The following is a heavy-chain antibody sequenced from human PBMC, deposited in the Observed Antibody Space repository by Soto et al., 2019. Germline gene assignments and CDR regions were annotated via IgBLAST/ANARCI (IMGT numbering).Heavy chain of an antibody. V-gene: IGHV1-46*01. CDR3: ARDAGTTGSYSRY. CDR1: GYTFTSYF. Sequence: QVQLVQSGAEVKKPGASVKVLCKASGYTFTSYFIHWVRQAPGQGLEWMGMINPSGGGTNYASRFQGRVTMTRDTSTSTIYMELSSLRSEDTAVFYCARDAGTTGSYSRYWGQGTLVTVSS. CDR2: INPSGGGT. D-gene: IGHD1-26*01. J-gene: IGHJ1*01.